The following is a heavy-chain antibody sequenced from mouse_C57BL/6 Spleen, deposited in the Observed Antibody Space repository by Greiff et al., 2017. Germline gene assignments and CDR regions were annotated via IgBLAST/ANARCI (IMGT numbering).Heavy chain of an antibody. V-gene: IGHV3-6*01. Sequence: EVKLQESGPGLVKPSQSLSLTCSVTGYSITSGYYWNWIRQFPGNKLEWMGYISYDGSNNYNPSLKNRISITRDTSTNQFFLKLSSVTTEDTATYYWARADNGELLDYWGQGTTLTVSS. D-gene: IGHD3-3*01. CDR3: ARADNGELLDY. J-gene: IGHJ2*01. CDR2: ISYDGSN. CDR1: GYSITSGYY.